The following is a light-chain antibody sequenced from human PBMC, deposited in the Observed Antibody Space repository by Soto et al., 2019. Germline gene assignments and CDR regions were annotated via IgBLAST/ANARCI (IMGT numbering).Light chain of an antibody. Sequence: QSVLTQPAPRSGSPGQSITISCTGTNSDVGGYNSVSWYQQHPGKAPKLMIYDVTNRPSGVSSRFSGSKSGNTASLTISGLQAEDEAAYYCSPYTTNTTPCVFGTGTKVTVL. V-gene: IGLV2-14*01. CDR2: DVT. CDR3: SPYTTNTTPCV. J-gene: IGLJ1*01. CDR1: NSDVGGYNS.